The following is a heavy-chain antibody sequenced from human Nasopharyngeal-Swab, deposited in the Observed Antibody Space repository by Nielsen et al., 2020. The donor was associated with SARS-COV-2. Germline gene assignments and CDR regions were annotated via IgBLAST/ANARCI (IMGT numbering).Heavy chain of an antibody. V-gene: IGHV3-74*01. Sequence: GGSLRLSCAASGFTFSSYDMHWVRQAPGKGLVWVSRINSDGSSTSYADSVKGRFTISRDNAKNTLYLQMNSLRAEDTAVYYCARGGSYSSSWYPTYWGQGTLVTVSS. CDR1: GFTFSSYD. D-gene: IGHD6-13*01. J-gene: IGHJ4*02. CDR2: INSDGSST. CDR3: ARGGSYSSSWYPTY.